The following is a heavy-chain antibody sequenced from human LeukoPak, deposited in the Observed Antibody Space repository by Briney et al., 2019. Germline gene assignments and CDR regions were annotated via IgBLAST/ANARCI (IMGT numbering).Heavy chain of an antibody. CDR2: IYSGGNT. Sequence: PGGSLRLSCAVSGFTVSDKHMSWVRQAPGKGLEWVSTIYSGGNTFYADSVKGRFTISRDNSKNTLYFQMNSLRAEDTAVYYCATGRDAYKSGCWGQGTLVTASS. V-gene: IGHV3-66*01. D-gene: IGHD5-24*01. CDR1: GFTVSDKH. CDR3: ATGRDAYKSGC. J-gene: IGHJ4*02.